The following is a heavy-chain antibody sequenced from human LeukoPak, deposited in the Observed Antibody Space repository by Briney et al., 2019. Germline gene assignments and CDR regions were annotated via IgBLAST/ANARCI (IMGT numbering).Heavy chain of an antibody. J-gene: IGHJ4*02. V-gene: IGHV1-18*01. D-gene: IGHD6-13*01. CDR2: TSAYNGNT. CDR3: ARDRDIAAAGMLGY. CDR1: GYTFTSYG. Sequence: ASVKVSCKASGYTFTSYGISWVRQAPGQGLEWMGWTSAYNGNTNYVQKLQGRVTMTTDTSTSTAYMELRSLRSDDTAVYYCARDRDIAAAGMLGYWGQGTLVTVSS.